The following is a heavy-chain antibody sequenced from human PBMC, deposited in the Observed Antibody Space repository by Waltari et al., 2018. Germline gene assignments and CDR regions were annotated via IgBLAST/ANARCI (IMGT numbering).Heavy chain of an antibody. CDR1: GFTFSNYA. J-gene: IGHJ6*02. D-gene: IGHD1-26*01. Sequence: EVQLLESGGGLVQPGGSLRLSCTAPGFTFSNYAMTWVRQAPGKGLEWVSSMSLSGSSIYYTDSVKGRFTISRDNSKNTLYLQMNSLRAEDTAIYYCAKEWESDYYYYGVDVWGQGTTVTVSS. CDR2: MSLSGSSI. CDR3: AKEWESDYYYYGVDV. V-gene: IGHV3-23*01.